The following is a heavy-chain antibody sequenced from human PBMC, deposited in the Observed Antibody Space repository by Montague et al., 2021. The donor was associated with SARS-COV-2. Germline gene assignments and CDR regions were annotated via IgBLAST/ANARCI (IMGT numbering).Heavy chain of an antibody. CDR2: IYYSGST. CDR3: ASPTYYYDSSGSNAFDI. D-gene: IGHD3-22*01. CDR1: GGSISSSDSY. V-gene: IGHV4-39*01. Sequence: SETLSLTCTVSGGSISSSDSYWGWIRQPPGKGLEWVGSIYYSGSTYYNPSLKSRVTISVDTSKNQFSLKLSSVAAADTAVYYCASPTYYYDSSGSNAFDIWGQRTMVTVSS. J-gene: IGHJ3*02.